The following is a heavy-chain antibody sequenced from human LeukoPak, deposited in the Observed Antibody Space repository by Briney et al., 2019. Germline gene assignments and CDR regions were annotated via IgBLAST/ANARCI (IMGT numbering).Heavy chain of an antibody. CDR1: GGSISSGSYY. V-gene: IGHV4-61*02. J-gene: IGHJ6*03. CDR3: ARGIRFLEWSVPHYMDV. D-gene: IGHD3-3*01. CDR2: IYISGST. Sequence: SQTLSLTCTVSGGSISSGSYYWSWIRQPAGKGLEWIGRIYISGSTNYNPSLKSRVTISVDTSKNQFSLKLSSVTAADTAVYYCARGIRFLEWSVPHYMDVWGKGTTVTVSS.